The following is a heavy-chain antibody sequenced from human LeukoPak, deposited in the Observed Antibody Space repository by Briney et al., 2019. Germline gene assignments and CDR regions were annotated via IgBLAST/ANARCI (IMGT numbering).Heavy chain of an antibody. CDR1: GYTLTGYY. D-gene: IGHD5-12*01. V-gene: IGHV1-2*02. J-gene: IGHJ4*02. CDR2: INPNSGGT. Sequence: GASVKVSCKASGYTLTGYYMHWVRQAPGQGLEWMGWINPNSGGTNYAQKFQGRVTMTRDTSISTAYMELSRLRSDDTAVYYCARVYSGYDQQPNDYWGQGTLVTVSS. CDR3: ARVYSGYDQQPNDY.